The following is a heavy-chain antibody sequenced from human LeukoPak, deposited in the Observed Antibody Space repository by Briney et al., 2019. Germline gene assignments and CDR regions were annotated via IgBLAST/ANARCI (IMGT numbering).Heavy chain of an antibody. CDR3: ASIPNRHEGLGAFDI. J-gene: IGHJ3*02. CDR2: INPNSGGT. Sequence: ASVKVSCKASGYTFTGYYMHWVRQAPGQGLEWMGWINPNSGGTNYAQKFQGRVTMTRDTSISTAYMELSRLRSDDTAVYYCASIPNRHEGLGAFDIWGQGTMVTVSS. V-gene: IGHV1-2*02. D-gene: IGHD3-16*01. CDR1: GYTFTGYY.